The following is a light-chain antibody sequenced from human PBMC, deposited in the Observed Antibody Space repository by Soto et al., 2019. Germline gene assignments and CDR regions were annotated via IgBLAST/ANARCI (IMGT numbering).Light chain of an antibody. V-gene: IGKV3-15*01. CDR3: QQYSNWPT. CDR2: GAS. J-gene: IGKJ5*01. Sequence: EIVMTQSPATLSVSPGERATLSCRASQSVSRNLAWYQQRPGQAPRLLISGASTRATGIAARFSGSGSGREFTFTISSLQSEDSALYYCQQYSNWPTFGQGTRLEMK. CDR1: QSVSRN.